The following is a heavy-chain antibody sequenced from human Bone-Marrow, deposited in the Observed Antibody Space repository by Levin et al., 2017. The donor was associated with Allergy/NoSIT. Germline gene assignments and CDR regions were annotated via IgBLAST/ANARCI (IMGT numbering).Heavy chain of an antibody. V-gene: IGHV4-31*03. CDR2: IYYSGST. CDR1: GGSISSGGYY. D-gene: IGHD4-23*01. Sequence: SETLSLTCTVSGGSISSGGYYWSWIRQHPGKGLEWIGYIYYSGSTYYNPSLKSRVTISVDTSKNQFSLKLSSVTAADTAVYYCAREDGGNPDYWGQGTLVTVSS. CDR3: AREDGGNPDY. J-gene: IGHJ4*02.